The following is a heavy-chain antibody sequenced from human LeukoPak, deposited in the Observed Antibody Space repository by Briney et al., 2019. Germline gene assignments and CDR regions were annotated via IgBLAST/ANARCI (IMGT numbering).Heavy chain of an antibody. CDR3: AKGGGPLWFGELSGFDY. Sequence: QAGGSLRLSCAASGFTFDDYAMHWVRQAPGKGLEWVSGISWNSGSIGYADSVKGRFTISRDNAKNSLYLQMNSLRAEDMALYYCAKGGGPLWFGELSGFDYWGQGTLVTVSS. J-gene: IGHJ4*02. CDR2: ISWNSGSI. D-gene: IGHD3-10*01. CDR1: GFTFDDYA. V-gene: IGHV3-9*03.